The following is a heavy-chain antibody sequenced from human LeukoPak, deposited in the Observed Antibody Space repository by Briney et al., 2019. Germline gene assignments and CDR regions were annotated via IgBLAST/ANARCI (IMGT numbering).Heavy chain of an antibody. V-gene: IGHV1-24*01. CDR2: FDPEDGET. D-gene: IGHD6-19*01. CDR1: GCTLTELS. CDR3: ATGGIAVAERFDY. Sequence: GASVKVSCKVSGCTLTELSMHWVRQAPGKGLEWMGGFDPEDGETIYAQKFQGRVTMTEDTSTDTAYMELSSLRSEDTAVYYCATGGIAVAERFDYWGQGTLVTVSS. J-gene: IGHJ4*02.